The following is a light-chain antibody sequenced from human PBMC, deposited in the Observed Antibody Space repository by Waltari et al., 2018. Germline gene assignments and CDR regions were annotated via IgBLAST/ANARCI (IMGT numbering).Light chain of an antibody. J-gene: IGKJ1*01. CDR3: QKYGTLPST. Sequence: EIVLTQSPDTLSLSPGDRATLSCRAGQSVSMTLAWYQQKPGQAPRLLIYDASSRATGVPDRFSGSGSGTDFSLTISRLEPEDFAVYYCQKYGTLPSTFGQGTKVEIK. CDR1: QSVSMT. V-gene: IGKV3-20*01. CDR2: DAS.